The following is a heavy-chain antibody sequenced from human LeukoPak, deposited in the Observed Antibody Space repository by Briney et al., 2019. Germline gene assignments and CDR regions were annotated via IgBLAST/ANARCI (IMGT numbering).Heavy chain of an antibody. CDR3: ARGIDY. CDR1: GASVSSGTYY. V-gene: IGHV4-39*07. D-gene: IGHD3-10*01. CDR2: INHSGGT. Sequence: SETLSLTCTVSGASVSSGTYYWSWIRQPPGKGLEWIGEINHSGGTNYNPSLKSRVTISVDTSKNQFSLKLSSVTAADTAVYYCARGIDYWGQGTLVTVSS. J-gene: IGHJ4*02.